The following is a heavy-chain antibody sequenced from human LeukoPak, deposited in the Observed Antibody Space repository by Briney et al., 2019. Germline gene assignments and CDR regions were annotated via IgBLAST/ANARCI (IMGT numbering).Heavy chain of an antibody. CDR3: ARVGRRFGSLRGFDY. CDR1: GGSISSGDYY. J-gene: IGHJ4*02. CDR2: IYYSGST. Sequence: SQTLSLTCTVSGGSISSGDYYWSWIRQPPGKGLEWIGYIYYSGSTYYNPSLKSRVTISVDTSENQFSLKLSSVTAADTAVYYCARVGRRFGSLRGFDYWGQGTLVTVSS. D-gene: IGHD1-26*01. V-gene: IGHV4-30-4*08.